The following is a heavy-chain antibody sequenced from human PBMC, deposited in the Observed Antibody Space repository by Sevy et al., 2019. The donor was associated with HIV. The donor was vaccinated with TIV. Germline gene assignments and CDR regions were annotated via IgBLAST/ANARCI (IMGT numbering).Heavy chain of an antibody. CDR1: GFTFSNAW. V-gene: IGHV3-15*01. Sequence: GGSLRLSCAASGFTFSNAWMSWVRQAPGKGLEWVGRIKGKIYDGTIDYAAPVKGRFSISRDDSKNTLYLQMNSLKTEDTVLYYCTTASWSQEDYYNYWGQGTLVTVSS. J-gene: IGHJ4*02. CDR3: TTASWSQEDYYNY. CDR2: IKGKIYDGTI. D-gene: IGHD6-13*01.